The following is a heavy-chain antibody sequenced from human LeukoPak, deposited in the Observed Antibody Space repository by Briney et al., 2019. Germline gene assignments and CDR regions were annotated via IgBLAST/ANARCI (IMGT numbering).Heavy chain of an antibody. CDR3: AKILGSGVWYGFDI. J-gene: IGHJ3*02. D-gene: IGHD7-27*01. CDR1: GGSVNSYY. Sequence: SETLSLTCSVSGGSVNSYYWSWIRQPPGKGLEWIGYIYTTGRTNYNPSLKSRVTKSVDTSKNQFSLKLSSVTAADTAVYYCAKILGSGVWYGFDIWGQGTMVTVSS. CDR2: IYTTGRT. V-gene: IGHV4-4*09.